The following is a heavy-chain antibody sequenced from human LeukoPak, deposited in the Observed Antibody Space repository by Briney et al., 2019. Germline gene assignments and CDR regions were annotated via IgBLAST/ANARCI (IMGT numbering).Heavy chain of an antibody. V-gene: IGHV5-10-1*01. CDR1: GYSFTNYG. Sequence: HGESLRISCKGSGYSFTNYGISWVRQMPGKGVEWVGRIDPSDSYSNYGPSFQGHVTISADRSITTAYLQWRSLKASDTAMYYCARQLDYYDKRDYWGQGTLVTVAS. D-gene: IGHD3-22*01. J-gene: IGHJ4*02. CDR3: ARQLDYYDKRDY. CDR2: IDPSDSYS.